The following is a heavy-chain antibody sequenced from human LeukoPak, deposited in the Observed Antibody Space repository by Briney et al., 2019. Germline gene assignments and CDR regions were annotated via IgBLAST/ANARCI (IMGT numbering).Heavy chain of an antibody. Sequence: GRSLRLSCAASGFTFSSYAMHWVRQAPGKGLEWVAVISYDGSNKYYADSVKGRFTISRDNSKNTLYLQMNSLRAEDTAVYYCARDSGSVAGYYYYYGMDVWGQGTTVTVSS. V-gene: IGHV3-30-3*01. CDR2: ISYDGSNK. D-gene: IGHD6-19*01. J-gene: IGHJ6*02. CDR1: GFTFSSYA. CDR3: ARDSGSVAGYYYYYGMDV.